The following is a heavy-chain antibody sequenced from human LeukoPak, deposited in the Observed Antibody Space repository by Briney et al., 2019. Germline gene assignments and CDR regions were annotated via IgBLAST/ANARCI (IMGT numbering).Heavy chain of an antibody. D-gene: IGHD2-15*01. J-gene: IGHJ3*02. CDR3: ARDLLCGGASCCEPDIFDI. CDR1: IYAFNSPE. V-gene: IGHV3-48*03. Sequence: VGSLGPSIAASIYAFNSPELKWVRPAPGKGLEAISYIRTVGGTIYFANSVKALFRITRVDARNSLYLPMKSLRAEDTAVYSCARDLLCGGASCCEPDIFDIWGHVTMVTVSS. CDR2: IRTVGGTI.